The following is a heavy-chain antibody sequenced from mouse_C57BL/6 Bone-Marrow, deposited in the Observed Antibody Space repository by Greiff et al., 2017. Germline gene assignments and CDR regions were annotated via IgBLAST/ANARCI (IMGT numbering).Heavy chain of an antibody. Sequence: VKLQQPGAELVRPGSSVKLSCKASGYTFTSYWMHWVKQRPIQGLEWIGNIDPSDSETHYNQKFKDKATLTVDKSSSTAYMQLSSLTSEDSAVYYCAREGDYGFFAYWGQGTLVTVSA. J-gene: IGHJ3*01. V-gene: IGHV1-52*01. D-gene: IGHD2-2*01. CDR3: AREGDYGFFAY. CDR1: GYTFTSYW. CDR2: IDPSDSET.